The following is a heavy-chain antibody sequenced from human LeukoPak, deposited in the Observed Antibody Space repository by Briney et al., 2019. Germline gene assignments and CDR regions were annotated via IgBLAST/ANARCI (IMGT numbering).Heavy chain of an antibody. Sequence: SETLSLTCTVSGGSISTSSHYWGWIRQPPGKGLEWIGRIYYSGNTYYNPSLKSRVTISVDTSKNQFSLKLSSVTAADTAVYYCARRYYYDSSGYPQPDYWGQGTLVTVSS. CDR1: GGSISTSSHY. J-gene: IGHJ4*02. CDR2: IYYSGNT. D-gene: IGHD3-22*01. V-gene: IGHV4-39*01. CDR3: ARRYYYDSSGYPQPDY.